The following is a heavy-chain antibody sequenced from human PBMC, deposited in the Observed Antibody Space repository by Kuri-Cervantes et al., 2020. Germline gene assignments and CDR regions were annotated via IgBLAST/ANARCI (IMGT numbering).Heavy chain of an antibody. J-gene: IGHJ4*02. Sequence: AAVKVSCKASGYTFTSYGISWVRQAPGQGLEWMGWISAYNGDTNYAQKLQGRVTMTTNTSTSTAYMELRSLRSDDTAVYYFARHDRSGYYYDFDCWGQGTLVTVSS. CDR2: ISAYNGDT. CDR1: GYTFTSYG. V-gene: IGHV1-18*01. D-gene: IGHD3-22*01. CDR3: ARHDRSGYYYDFDC.